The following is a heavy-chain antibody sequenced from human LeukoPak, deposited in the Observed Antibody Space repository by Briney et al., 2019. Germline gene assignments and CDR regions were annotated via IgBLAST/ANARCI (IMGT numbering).Heavy chain of an antibody. J-gene: IGHJ4*02. CDR2: ISAYNGNT. D-gene: IGHD5-18*01. CDR3: AKVTRIQLWSPYYFDY. V-gene: IGHV1-18*01. CDR1: GYTFTSYG. Sequence: ASVKVSCKASGYTFTSYGISWVRQAPGQGLEWMGWISAYNGNTNYAQKLQGRVTMTTDTSTSTAYMELRSLRSDDTAVYYCAKVTRIQLWSPYYFDYWGQGTLVTVSS.